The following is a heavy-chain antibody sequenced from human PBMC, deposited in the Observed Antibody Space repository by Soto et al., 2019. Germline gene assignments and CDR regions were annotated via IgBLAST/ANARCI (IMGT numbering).Heavy chain of an antibody. Sequence: QVQLVESGGGVVQPGMSLRLSCEASGFTFSEYGMHWVRQAPGKGLEWVADISYDGNTKYYEDSVKGRFTISRDNSKNTLFLQMSTLRAEDTAVYFCARVTGGVRGFVVYGMDVWGQGTTVTVSS. CDR1: GFTFSEYG. V-gene: IGHV3-30*03. CDR2: ISYDGNTK. J-gene: IGHJ6*02. D-gene: IGHD3-10*01. CDR3: ARVTGGVRGFVVYGMDV.